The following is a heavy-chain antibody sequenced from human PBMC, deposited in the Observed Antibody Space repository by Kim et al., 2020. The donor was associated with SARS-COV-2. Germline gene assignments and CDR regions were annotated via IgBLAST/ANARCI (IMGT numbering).Heavy chain of an antibody. Sequence: GGSLRLSCAASGFTFSDYYMSWIRQAPGKGLEWVSYISSSSSYTNYADSVKGRFTISRDNAKNSLYLQMNSLRAEDTAVYYCARGGAAHDFWSGNYYYGMDVWGQGTTVTVSS. CDR1: GFTFSDYY. CDR3: ARGGAAHDFWSGNYYYGMDV. D-gene: IGHD3-3*01. J-gene: IGHJ6*02. V-gene: IGHV3-11*03. CDR2: ISSSSSYT.